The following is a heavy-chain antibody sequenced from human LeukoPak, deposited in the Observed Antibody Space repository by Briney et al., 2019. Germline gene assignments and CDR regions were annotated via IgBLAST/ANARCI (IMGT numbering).Heavy chain of an antibody. J-gene: IGHJ4*02. D-gene: IGHD3-22*01. V-gene: IGHV4-4*07. CDR2: IYTSGST. Sequence: SETLSLTCTVSGGSISSYYWSWIRQPAGKGLEWIGRIYTSGSTNYNPSLKSRVTISVDTSKNQFSLKLSSVTAADTAVYYCVGWYYDSSGTFLIDYWGQGTLVTVSS. CDR1: GGSISSYY. CDR3: VGWYYDSSGTFLIDY.